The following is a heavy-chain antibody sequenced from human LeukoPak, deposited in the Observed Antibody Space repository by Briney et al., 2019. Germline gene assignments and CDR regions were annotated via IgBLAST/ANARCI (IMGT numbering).Heavy chain of an antibody. CDR1: GFTFSSYW. CDR2: IKQDGSEK. D-gene: IGHD6-6*01. V-gene: IGHV3-7*01. J-gene: IGHJ4*02. Sequence: GGSLRLSCAASGFTFSSYWMSWVRQAPGKGLEWVANIKQDGSEKYYVDSVKGRFTTSRDNAKNSLYLQMNSLRAEDTAVYYCARGHTYSSSSWYYFDYWGPGTLVTVSS. CDR3: ARGHTYSSSSWYYFDY.